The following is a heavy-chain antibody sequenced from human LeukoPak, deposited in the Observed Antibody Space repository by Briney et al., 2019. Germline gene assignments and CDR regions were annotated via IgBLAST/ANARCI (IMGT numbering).Heavy chain of an antibody. Sequence: SVKVSCKASGGTFSSYAISWVRQAPGQGLEWMGGIIPIFGTANYAQKFQGRVTMTEDTSTDTAYMELSSLRSEDTAVYYCATGYCSSTSCPRYGMDVWGQGTTVTVSS. CDR2: IIPIFGTA. CDR1: GGTFSSYA. J-gene: IGHJ6*02. V-gene: IGHV1-69*06. CDR3: ATGYCSSTSCPRYGMDV. D-gene: IGHD2-2*01.